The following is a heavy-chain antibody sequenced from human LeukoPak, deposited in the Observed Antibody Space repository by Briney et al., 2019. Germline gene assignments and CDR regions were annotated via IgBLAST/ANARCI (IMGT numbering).Heavy chain of an antibody. V-gene: IGHV1-24*01. CDR2: FDPEDGET. CDR1: GDTLTELT. J-gene: IGHJ4*02. D-gene: IGHD3-3*02. CDR3: AQSLLAETDY. Sequence: ASVTVSFKVSGDTLTELTMHWGPQAPGKGLEWMGGFDPEDGETIYAQKFQGRVTMTEDTSTDTAYMELSSLRYEDTAVYYCAQSLLAETDYWSQRTPVTVSS.